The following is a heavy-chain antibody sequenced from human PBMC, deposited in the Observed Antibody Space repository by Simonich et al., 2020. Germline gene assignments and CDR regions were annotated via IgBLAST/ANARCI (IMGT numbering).Heavy chain of an antibody. CDR2: IYYSGST. CDR3: ARHGNWGYFDY. V-gene: IGHV4-59*08. J-gene: IGHJ4*02. Sequence: QVQLQESGPGLVKPSETLSLTCTVSGGSISSYYWSWIRQPPGKGLEWIGYIYYSGSTTTNPSLKRRVTISVDTSKNQFSLKLSSVTAADTAVYYCARHGNWGYFDYWGQGTLVTVSS. CDR1: GGSISSYY. D-gene: IGHD7-27*01.